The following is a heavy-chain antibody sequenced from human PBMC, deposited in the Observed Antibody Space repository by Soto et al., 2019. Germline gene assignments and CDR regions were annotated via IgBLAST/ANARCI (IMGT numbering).Heavy chain of an antibody. J-gene: IGHJ6*02. D-gene: IGHD6-6*01. CDR1: GFTFSSYG. Sequence: GGSLRLSCAASGFTFSSYGMHWVRQAPGKGLEWVALIWYDGGTKYYADSVKGRFTISRDNSKNALYLHMDSLRAEDTAVYYCVRVDRGSSLFYYYYGMDVWGQGTTVTVSS. CDR3: VRVDRGSSLFYYYYGMDV. CDR2: IWYDGGTK. V-gene: IGHV3-33*01.